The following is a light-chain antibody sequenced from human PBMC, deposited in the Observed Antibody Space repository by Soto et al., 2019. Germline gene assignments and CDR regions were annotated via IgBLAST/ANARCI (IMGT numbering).Light chain of an antibody. CDR2: GTS. CDR1: QSVSSNY. Sequence: DIVLTQSPGTLSLSPGEGATLSCRASQSVSSNYFAWYQQKAGQAPRLLIYGTSKRATGIPDRFSGSGSGTDFTLTITRLEPEDFAMYFCQQHSRSSLTFGGGSRVEFK. CDR3: QQHSRSSLT. V-gene: IGKV3-20*01. J-gene: IGKJ4*01.